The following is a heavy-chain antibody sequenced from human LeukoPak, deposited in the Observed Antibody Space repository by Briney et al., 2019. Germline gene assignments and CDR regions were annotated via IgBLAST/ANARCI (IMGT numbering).Heavy chain of an antibody. D-gene: IGHD3-10*01. Sequence: ASVKVSCKASGYTFTSYYMHWVRQAPGQGLEWMGIINPNGGSTYYAQKLQGRVTMTRDTSTTTVYMELSSLRSEDTAVYFCARGRGGSGSSNWFDHWGQGTLVTVSS. CDR2: INPNGGST. V-gene: IGHV1-46*04. J-gene: IGHJ5*02. CDR1: GYTFTSYY. CDR3: ARGRGGSGSSNWFDH.